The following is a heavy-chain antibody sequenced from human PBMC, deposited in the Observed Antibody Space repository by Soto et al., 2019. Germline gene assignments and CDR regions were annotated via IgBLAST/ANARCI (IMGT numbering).Heavy chain of an antibody. J-gene: IGHJ4*02. D-gene: IGHD2-15*01. CDR2: VSIGGST. Sequence: DVQLLESGGGLVQPEGSLRLSCAASGCTFSSYAMGWVRQGPGKGLEWVAVVSIGGSTHYAASVRGRFTISRDNSKNTLSLQMNSPTAEDTAVYFCAKRRGAGAHLDYWGQGALVTVSS. CDR1: GCTFSSYA. V-gene: IGHV3-23*01. CDR3: AKRRGAGAHLDY.